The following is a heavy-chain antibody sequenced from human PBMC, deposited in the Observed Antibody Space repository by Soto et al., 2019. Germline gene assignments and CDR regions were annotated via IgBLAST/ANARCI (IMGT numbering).Heavy chain of an antibody. D-gene: IGHD1-26*01. CDR3: AREGYSGSLDY. Sequence: TETLSLTCTVSGGSISSYYWSWIRQPPGKGLEWIGYIYYSGSTNYNPSLKSRVTISVDTSKNQFSLKLSSVTAADTAVYYCAREGYSGSLDYWGQGTLVTVSS. CDR1: GGSISSYY. V-gene: IGHV4-59*01. CDR2: IYYSGST. J-gene: IGHJ4*02.